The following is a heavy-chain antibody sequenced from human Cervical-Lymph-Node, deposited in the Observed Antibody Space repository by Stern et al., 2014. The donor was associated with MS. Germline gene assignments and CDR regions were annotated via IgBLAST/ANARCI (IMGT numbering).Heavy chain of an antibody. CDR1: GGSISSSNW. J-gene: IGHJ3*02. D-gene: IGHD2-15*01. Sequence: QLQLQESGPGLVKPSGTLSLTCAVSGGSISSSNWWRWVRQPPGKGLEWIGEVFPSGITNYIPSLTSRVTISVDKSKNHFTLRLTSVTAADTAVYYCARDRLEYCRDGTCSIDAFDIWGQGRKVIVSS. CDR2: VFPSGIT. V-gene: IGHV4-4*02. CDR3: ARDRLEYCRDGTCSIDAFDI.